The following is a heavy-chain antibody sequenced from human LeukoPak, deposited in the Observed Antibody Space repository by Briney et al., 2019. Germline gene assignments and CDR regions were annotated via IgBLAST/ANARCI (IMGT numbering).Heavy chain of an antibody. Sequence: PGGSLRLSCAASGFTFDIYAMSWVRQAPGKGLEWVSFISGSGGSTYYADSVKGRFTISRDKSKNTLYLQMNSLRAEDTAVYYCAKEIYGDSAGGRFHHWGQGTLVTVSS. D-gene: IGHD4-17*01. CDR1: GFTFDIYA. V-gene: IGHV3-23*01. CDR2: ISGSGGST. J-gene: IGHJ1*01. CDR3: AKEIYGDSAGGRFHH.